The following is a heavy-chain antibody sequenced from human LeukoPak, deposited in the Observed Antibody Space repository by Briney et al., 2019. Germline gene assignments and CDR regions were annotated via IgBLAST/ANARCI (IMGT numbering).Heavy chain of an antibody. V-gene: IGHV4-59*13. D-gene: IGHD6-13*01. J-gene: IGHJ4*02. CDR3: ARVSSWYGVGY. CDR1: GGSISSYY. CDR2: IYYSGST. Sequence: SETLSLTCTVSGGSISSYYWSWIRQPPGKGLEWIGYIYYSGSTNYNPSLKSRVTISVDTSKNQFSLKLRSVTAADTDVYYCARVSSWYGVGYWGQGTLVTVSS.